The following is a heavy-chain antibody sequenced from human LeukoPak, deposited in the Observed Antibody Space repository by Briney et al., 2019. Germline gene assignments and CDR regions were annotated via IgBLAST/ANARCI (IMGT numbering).Heavy chain of an antibody. CDR1: GGSISSYY. CDR3: ARGGIAVAGGRQYYYYYYMDV. J-gene: IGHJ6*03. V-gene: IGHV4-59*13. D-gene: IGHD6-19*01. CDR2: IDYSGYT. Sequence: SETLSLTCTVSGGSISSYYWSWIRQPPGKGLEWIGYIDYSGYTNYNPSLKGRVTISVDTSKNQFSLKLSSVTAADTAVYYCARGGIAVAGGRQYYYYYYMDVWGKGTTVTVSS.